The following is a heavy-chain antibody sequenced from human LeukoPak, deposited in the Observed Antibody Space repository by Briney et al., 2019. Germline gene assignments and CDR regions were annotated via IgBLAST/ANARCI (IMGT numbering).Heavy chain of an antibody. CDR2: IYYSGST. J-gene: IGHJ3*02. V-gene: IGHV4-59*01. CDR1: GGSISSYY. CDR3: ARFEGLAAAGGAFDI. D-gene: IGHD6-13*01. Sequence: SETLSLTCTVSGGSISSYYWSWIRQPPGKGLEWIGYIYYSGSTNYNPSLKSRVTISVDTSKNQFSLKLSSVTAADTAVYYCARFEGLAAAGGAFDIWGQGTMVTVSS.